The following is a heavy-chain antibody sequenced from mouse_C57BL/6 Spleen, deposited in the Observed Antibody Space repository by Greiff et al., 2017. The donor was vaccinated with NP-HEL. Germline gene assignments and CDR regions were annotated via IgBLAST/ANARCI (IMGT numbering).Heavy chain of an antibody. J-gene: IGHJ4*01. V-gene: IGHV1-55*01. CDR1: GYTFTSYW. Sequence: QVQLKQPGAELVKPGASVKMSCKASGYTFTSYWITWVKQRPGQGLEWIGDIYPGSGSTNYNEKFKSKATLTVDTSSSTAYMQLSSLTSEDSAVYYCARDGDGYFLYAMDDWGQGTSVTVSS. D-gene: IGHD2-3*01. CDR2: IYPGSGST. CDR3: ARDGDGYFLYAMDD.